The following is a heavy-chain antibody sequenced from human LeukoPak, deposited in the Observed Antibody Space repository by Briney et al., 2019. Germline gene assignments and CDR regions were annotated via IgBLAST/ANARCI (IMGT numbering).Heavy chain of an antibody. J-gene: IGHJ4*02. V-gene: IGHV1-69*02. CDR3: AAGSRSGFDY. D-gene: IGHD6-25*01. CDR1: GYSFTTYS. CDR2: IIPILGIA. Sequence: ASVKVSCKASGYSFTTYSISWVRQAPGQGLEWMGRIIPILGIANYAQKFQGRVTITADKSTSTAYMELSSLRSEDTAVYYCAAGSRSGFDYWGQGTLVTVSS.